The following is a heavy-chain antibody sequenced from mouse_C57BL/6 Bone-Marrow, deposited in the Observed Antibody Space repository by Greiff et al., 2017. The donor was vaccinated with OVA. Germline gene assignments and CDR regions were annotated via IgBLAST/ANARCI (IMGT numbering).Heavy chain of an antibody. J-gene: IGHJ2*01. V-gene: IGHV1-15*01. D-gene: IGHD2-10*01. CDR2: IDPETGGT. Sequence: QVQLQQSGAELVRPGASVTLSCKASGYTFTDYEMHWVKQTPVHGLEWIGAIDPETGGTAYNQKFKGKAILTADKSSSTAYMELRSLTSEDSAVYSCTTGLPRPFDYWGQGTTLTVSS. CDR3: TTGLPRPFDY. CDR1: GYTFTDYE.